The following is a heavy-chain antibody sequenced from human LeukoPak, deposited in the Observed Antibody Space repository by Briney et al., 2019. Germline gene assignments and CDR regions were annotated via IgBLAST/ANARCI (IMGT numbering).Heavy chain of an antibody. CDR2: FYPEDGET. J-gene: IGHJ6*02. V-gene: IGHV1-24*01. D-gene: IGHD3-3*01. Sequence: ASVTVSCKVSGYTLTELSMHWVRQAPGKGLEWMGGFYPEDGETIYAQKFQGRVTMTEDTSTDTAYMELSSLRSEDTAVYYCATLTPSSLLRFLEWSQTSYYYYGMDVWGQGTTVTVSS. CDR1: GYTLTELS. CDR3: ATLTPSSLLRFLEWSQTSYYYYGMDV.